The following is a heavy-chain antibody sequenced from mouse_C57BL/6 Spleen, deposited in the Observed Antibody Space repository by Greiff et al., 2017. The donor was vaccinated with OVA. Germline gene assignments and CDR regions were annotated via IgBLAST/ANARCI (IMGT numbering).Heavy chain of an antibody. D-gene: IGHD1-1*01. CDR1: GFTFSSYA. CDR2: LSADGSYT. CDR3: ARAPYCYGSNWYCDV. J-gene: IGHJ1*03. Sequence: EVQVVESGGGLVKPGGSLKLSCEASGFTFSSYAMSWVSQTPETRLEWVATLSADGSYTYYTDNVKGRFTISRDNSTNNRYQQRSLLKSEDTAFYCWARAPYCYGSNWYCDVWGTGTTVTFAS. V-gene: IGHV5-4*01.